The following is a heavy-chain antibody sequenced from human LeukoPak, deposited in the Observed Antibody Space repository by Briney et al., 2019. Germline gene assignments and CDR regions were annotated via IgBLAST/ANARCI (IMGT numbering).Heavy chain of an antibody. D-gene: IGHD2-2*01. J-gene: IGHJ3*02. CDR3: AVVPAAMMDDAFDI. V-gene: IGHV1-58*02. CDR1: GFTFTSSA. Sequence: GASVKVSCKASGFTFTSSAMQWVRQARGQRLEWIGWIVVGSGNTNYAQKFQERVTITRDMFTSTAYMELSSLRSEDTAVYYCAVVPAAMMDDAFDIWGQGTMVTVSS. CDR2: IVVGSGNT.